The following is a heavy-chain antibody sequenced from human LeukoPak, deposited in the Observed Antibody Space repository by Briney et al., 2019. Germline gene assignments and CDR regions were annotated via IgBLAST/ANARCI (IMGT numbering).Heavy chain of an antibody. V-gene: IGHV6-1*01. CDR1: GDSVSTESAA. J-gene: IGHJ5*02. Sequence: SQTLSLTCAISGDSVSTESAAWNWIRQSPSRGLEWLARTYYRSRWFNAYAASVKSRIAINPDTSKNHLSLQLSSVTAADTAVYYCARGLDYYDSSALAWGQGTLVTVSS. CDR2: TYYRSRWFN. D-gene: IGHD3-22*01. CDR3: ARGLDYYDSSALA.